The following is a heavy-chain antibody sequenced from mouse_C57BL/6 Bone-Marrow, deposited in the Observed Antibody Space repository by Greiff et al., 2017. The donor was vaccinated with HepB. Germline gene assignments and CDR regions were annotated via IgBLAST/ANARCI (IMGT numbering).Heavy chain of an antibody. J-gene: IGHJ4*01. CDR3: ARCIYYDYDDAMDY. CDR1: GFTFSDYG. Sequence: EVQVVESGGGLVQPGGSLKLSCAASGFTFSDYGMAWVRQAPRKGPEWVAFISNLAYSIYYADTVTGRFTISRENAKNTLDLEMSSLRSEDTAMYYCARCIYYDYDDAMDYWGQGTSVTVSS. D-gene: IGHD2-4*01. CDR2: ISNLAYSI. V-gene: IGHV5-15*01.